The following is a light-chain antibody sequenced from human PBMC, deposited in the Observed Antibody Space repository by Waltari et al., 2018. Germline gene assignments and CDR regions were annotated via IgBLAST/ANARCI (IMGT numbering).Light chain of an antibody. Sequence: QSVLTQPPSASGTPGQRVTISCSGSSSTIGSNYVSWYQQLPGTAPKLLIYRNNQRPSGVPDRCSGSKSGTSASLAISGLRSEDEADYYCAAWDDSLSGPVFGGGTKLTVL. V-gene: IGLV1-47*01. CDR3: AAWDDSLSGPV. CDR1: SSTIGSNY. CDR2: RNN. J-gene: IGLJ2*01.